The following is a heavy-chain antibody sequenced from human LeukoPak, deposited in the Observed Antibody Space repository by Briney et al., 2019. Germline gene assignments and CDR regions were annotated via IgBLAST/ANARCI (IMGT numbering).Heavy chain of an antibody. V-gene: IGHV4-38-2*02. CDR1: GYSISSGYF. CDR3: AREANDYVWGSYRRHVFDY. Sequence: PSETLSLTCTVSGYSISSGYFWGWIRQPPGEGLEWIASIYRSGSTYYSPSLKSRVTISVDTSKNQFSLKLSSVTAADTAVYYCAREANDYVWGSYRRHVFDYWGQGTLVTVSS. D-gene: IGHD3-16*02. CDR2: IYRSGST. J-gene: IGHJ4*02.